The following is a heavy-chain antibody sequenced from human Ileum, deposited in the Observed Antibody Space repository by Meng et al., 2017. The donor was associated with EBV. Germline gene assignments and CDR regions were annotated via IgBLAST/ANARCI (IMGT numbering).Heavy chain of an antibody. CDR1: GASITESNS. J-gene: IGHJ4*02. Sequence: LQLQGSGPELVKPSGNLSLTCAFSGASITESNSWSWVRQPPGKGLEWIGEIYHSGGTNYNPSLKSRVTISVDKSKNQISLKLNSVTAADTAVYYCARWAFIYSYGFDYWGQGTLVTVSS. D-gene: IGHD5-18*01. V-gene: IGHV4-4*02. CDR2: IYHSGGT. CDR3: ARWAFIYSYGFDY.